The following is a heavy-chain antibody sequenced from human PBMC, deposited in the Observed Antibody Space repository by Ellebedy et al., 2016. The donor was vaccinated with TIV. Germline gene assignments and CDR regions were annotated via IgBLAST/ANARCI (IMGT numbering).Heavy chain of an antibody. CDR1: GDSISGGNYY. CDR2: IHYTGTT. Sequence: MPGGSLRLSCSVSGDSISGGNYYWGWIRQPPGKGLEWIGSIHYTGTTFYNPSLKSRVSISVDTSKNHSSLKVSSVTAADTAIYYGARSLSTLGIGWGQGTLVTVSS. J-gene: IGHJ4*02. V-gene: IGHV4-39*07. CDR3: ARSLSTLGIG. D-gene: IGHD2/OR15-2a*01.